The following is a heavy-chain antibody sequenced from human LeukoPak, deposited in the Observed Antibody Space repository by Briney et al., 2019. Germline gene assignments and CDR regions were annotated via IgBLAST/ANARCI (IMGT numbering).Heavy chain of an antibody. D-gene: IGHD4-17*01. Sequence: KAGGSLRLSCAASGFTFSSYSMNWVRQAPGKGLEWVSSISYSGPHMFYADSVRGRFTISRDNAENSLFLQMNSLRAEDTAVYFCASNDYRDEGIDSWGQGTLVTVSS. J-gene: IGHJ4*02. CDR3: ASNDYRDEGIDS. CDR1: GFTFSSYS. V-gene: IGHV3-21*01. CDR2: ISYSGPHM.